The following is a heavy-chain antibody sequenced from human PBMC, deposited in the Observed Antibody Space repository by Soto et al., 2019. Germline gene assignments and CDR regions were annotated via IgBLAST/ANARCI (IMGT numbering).Heavy chain of an antibody. D-gene: IGHD5-12*01. J-gene: IGHJ3*02. CDR1: GYTFTSYA. Sequence: ASVKVSCKASGYTFTSYAMHWVRQAPGQGLEWMGWISAYNGNTNYAQKLQGRVTMTTDTSTSTAYMELRSLRSDDTAVYYCARGRYSGYDLDAFDIWGQGTMVTVS. V-gene: IGHV1-18*01. CDR2: ISAYNGNT. CDR3: ARGRYSGYDLDAFDI.